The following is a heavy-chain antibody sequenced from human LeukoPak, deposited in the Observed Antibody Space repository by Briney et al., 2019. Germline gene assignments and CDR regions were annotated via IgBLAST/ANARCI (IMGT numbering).Heavy chain of an antibody. D-gene: IGHD2-2*01. CDR2: TYYRSKWYN. J-gene: IGHJ6*03. CDR1: GDSVSSNSAA. CDR3: ARASIVVVPAAYYYYYMDV. Sequence: SQTLSLTCAISGDSVSSNSAAWNWIRQSPSRGLEWLGRTYYRSKWYNDYAVSVKSRITINPDTSKNQFSLQLNSVTPEDTAVHYCARASIVVVPAAYYYYYMDVWGKGTTVTVSS. V-gene: IGHV6-1*01.